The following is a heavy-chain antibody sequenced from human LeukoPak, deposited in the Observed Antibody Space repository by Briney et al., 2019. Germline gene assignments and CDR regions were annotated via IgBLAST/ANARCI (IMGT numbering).Heavy chain of an antibody. CDR3: ARSLDEVAGTGVD. Sequence: GASVKVSCKASGGTFSSYVISWVRQAPGQGLEWMGRIIPILGIANYAQKFQGRVTITADKSTSTAYMELSSLRSEDTAVYYCARSLDEVAGTGVDWGQGTLVTVSS. J-gene: IGHJ4*02. D-gene: IGHD6-19*01. CDR2: IIPILGIA. V-gene: IGHV1-69*04. CDR1: GGTFSSYV.